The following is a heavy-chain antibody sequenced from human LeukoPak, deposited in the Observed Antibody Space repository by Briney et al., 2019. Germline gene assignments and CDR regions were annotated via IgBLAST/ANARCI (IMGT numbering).Heavy chain of an antibody. CDR3: AIAQNNHGYVYFGMDV. CDR2: IIPMYGTS. J-gene: IGHJ6*04. V-gene: IGHV1-69*06. D-gene: IGHD5-12*01. CDR1: GDTFDSHA. Sequence: SVKVSCKASGDTFDSHALSWVRQAPGQGLEWMGAIIPMYGTSNYAQKFRGRVAIIADKSTSTAYMELNSLTSEDTAVYYCAIAQNNHGYVYFGMDVWGKGTTVTVSS.